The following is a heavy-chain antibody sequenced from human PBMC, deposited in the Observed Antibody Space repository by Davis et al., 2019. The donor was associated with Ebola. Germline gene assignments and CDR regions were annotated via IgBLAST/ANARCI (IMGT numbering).Heavy chain of an antibody. Sequence: GESLKISCKGSGYSFTSYWIGWVRQMPGKGLEWVGIIYPDDSDTRYSPSFQGQVTISADKSIGAAYLQWGSLKASDTATYYCARLQWGQHGAAFYYQGWFDPWGQGTLVTVSS. CDR2: IYPDDSDT. J-gene: IGHJ5*02. D-gene: IGHD2/OR15-2a*01. V-gene: IGHV5-51*01. CDR3: ARLQWGQHGAAFYYQGWFDP. CDR1: GYSFTSYW.